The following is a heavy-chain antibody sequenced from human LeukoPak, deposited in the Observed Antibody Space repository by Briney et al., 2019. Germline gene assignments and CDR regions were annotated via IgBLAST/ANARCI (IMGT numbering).Heavy chain of an antibody. CDR3: ARDTYYYDSSGYYSNAFDI. D-gene: IGHD3-22*01. CDR2: ISSSSSTI. V-gene: IGHV3-48*04. Sequence: GGSLRFSCAASGFTFSSYSMNWVRQAPGKGLEWVSYISSSSSTIYYADSVKGRFTISRDNAKNSLYLQMNSLRAEDTAVYYCARDTYYYDSSGYYSNAFDIWGQGTMVTVSS. CDR1: GFTFSSYS. J-gene: IGHJ3*02.